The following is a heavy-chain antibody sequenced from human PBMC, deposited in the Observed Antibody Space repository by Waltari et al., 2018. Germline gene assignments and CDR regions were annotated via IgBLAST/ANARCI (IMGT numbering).Heavy chain of an antibody. Sequence: EVQLVESGGGLIQPGGSLRVSCAASGFTVNNNYMIWVRQAPGKGLEWVSLIFSGGNTFYADSVRGGFTISRDSSKNTLYLQMNSLRTEDTAVYYCASSPKEGYWGQGTLVTVSS. CDR1: GFTVNNNY. V-gene: IGHV3-53*01. CDR2: IFSGGNT. CDR3: ASSPKEGY. J-gene: IGHJ4*02.